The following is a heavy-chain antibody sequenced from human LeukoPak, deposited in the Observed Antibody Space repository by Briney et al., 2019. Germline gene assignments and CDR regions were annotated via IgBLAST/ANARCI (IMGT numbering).Heavy chain of an antibody. CDR1: GFTFSSYA. V-gene: IGHV3-23*01. D-gene: IGHD3-22*01. CDR2: ISGSGGST. Sequence: GSLILSCAASGFTFSSYAMSWVRQAPGKGLEWVSAISGSGGSTYYADSVKGRFTISRDNSKNTLYLQMNSLRAEDTAVYYCAKDRGSYYDSSNDDAFDIWGQGTMVTVSS. CDR3: AKDRGSYYDSSNDDAFDI. J-gene: IGHJ3*02.